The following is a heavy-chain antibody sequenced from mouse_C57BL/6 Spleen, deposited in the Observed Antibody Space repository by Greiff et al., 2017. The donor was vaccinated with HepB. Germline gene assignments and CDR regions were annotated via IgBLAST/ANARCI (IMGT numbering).Heavy chain of an antibody. V-gene: IGHV14-2*01. CDR2: IDPEAGET. CDR1: GFNIKDYY. CDR3: ARGDDGSPLAY. D-gene: IGHD1-1*01. Sequence: EVQLQQSGAELVKPGASVKLSCTASGFNIKDYYMHWVKQRTEQGLEWIGRIDPEAGETKYAPKFQGKATITADTSSNTAYRQLSSLTSEDTAVYYGARGDDGSPLAYWGQGTLVTVSA. J-gene: IGHJ3*01.